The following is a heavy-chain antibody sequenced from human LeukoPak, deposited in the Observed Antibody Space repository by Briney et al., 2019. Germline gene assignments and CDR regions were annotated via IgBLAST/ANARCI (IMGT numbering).Heavy chain of an antibody. Sequence: GGSLRLSCAASGFTFSSKSMNWVRQAPGKGLEWVSCISSSGATIYYADSVRGRFTISRDNAKNSLYLQMNSLRAEDTAAYYCARASIRFLEWLLSYFDYWGQGTLVTVSS. CDR1: GFTFSSKS. CDR2: ISSSGATI. V-gene: IGHV3-48*04. D-gene: IGHD3-3*01. CDR3: ARASIRFLEWLLSYFDY. J-gene: IGHJ4*02.